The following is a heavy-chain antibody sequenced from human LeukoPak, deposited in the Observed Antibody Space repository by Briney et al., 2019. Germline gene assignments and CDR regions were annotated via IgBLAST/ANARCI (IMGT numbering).Heavy chain of an antibody. CDR1: GFTFDDYA. J-gene: IGHJ2*01. CDR2: ISWNSGSI. V-gene: IGHV3-9*01. D-gene: IGHD6-19*01. Sequence: PGGSLRLSCAASGFTFDDYAMHWVRQAPGKGLEWVSGISWNSGSIGYADSVKGRFTISRDNAKNSLYLQMNSLRAEDTALYYCAKGGTVAGQSYWYFGLWGRGTLVTVSS. CDR3: AKGGTVAGQSYWYFGL.